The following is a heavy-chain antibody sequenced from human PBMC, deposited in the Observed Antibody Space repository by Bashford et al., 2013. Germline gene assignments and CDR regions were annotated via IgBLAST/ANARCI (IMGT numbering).Heavy chain of an antibody. Sequence: ASVKVSCKASGYTFTSYYINWVRQAPGQGLEWMGWINPNSGGTNYAQKFQGRVTMTRDTSISTAYMELSRLRSDDTAVYYCARGLTGIGYYYGMDIWGQGTTVTVSS. J-gene: IGHJ6*02. CDR3: ARGLTGIGYYYGMDI. CDR2: INPNSGGT. CDR1: GYTFTSYY. V-gene: IGHV1-2*02. D-gene: IGHD3-9*01.